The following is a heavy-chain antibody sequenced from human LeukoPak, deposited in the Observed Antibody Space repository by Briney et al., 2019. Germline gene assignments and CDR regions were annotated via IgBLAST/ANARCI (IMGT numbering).Heavy chain of an antibody. D-gene: IGHD1-26*01. CDR3: AKSPYSGSYYGVRYNWFDP. V-gene: IGHV3-23*01. Sequence: GGSLRLSCAASGFTFSSYAMSWVRQAPGKGLEWVSAISGSGGSTYYADSVKGRFTISRDNSKNTLYQQMNSLRAEDTAVYYCAKSPYSGSYYGVRYNWFDPWGQGTLVTVSS. J-gene: IGHJ5*02. CDR2: ISGSGGST. CDR1: GFTFSSYA.